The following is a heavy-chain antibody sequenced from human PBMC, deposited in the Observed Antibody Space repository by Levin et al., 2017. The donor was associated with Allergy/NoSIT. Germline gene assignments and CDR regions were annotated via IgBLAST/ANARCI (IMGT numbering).Heavy chain of an antibody. CDR1: GGSITGYH. Sequence: PSETLSLTCTVSGGSITGYHWSWIRQPPGKGLEWIGYIHYSGSTKYNPSLKSRVTISVDTSKKQLSLKLRSVTAADTAGYFCARDRTTLTTGGQYYYYGMDVWGRGTTVTVSS. V-gene: IGHV4-59*01. CDR3: ARDRTTLTTGGQYYYYGMDV. CDR2: IHYSGST. J-gene: IGHJ6*02. D-gene: IGHD4-17*01.